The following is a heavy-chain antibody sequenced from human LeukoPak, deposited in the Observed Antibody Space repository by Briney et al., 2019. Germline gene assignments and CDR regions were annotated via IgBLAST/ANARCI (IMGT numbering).Heavy chain of an antibody. D-gene: IGHD3-10*01. CDR1: GYTFTSYD. J-gene: IGHJ4*02. CDR2: MNPNSGNT. CDR3: ARGRLYYYGSGSYLDY. V-gene: IGHV1-8*01. Sequence: ASVKVSCKASGYTFTSYDINWVRQATGQGLERMGWMNPNSGNTGYAQKFQGRVTMTRNTSISTAYMELSSLRSEDTAVYYCARGRLYYYGSGSYLDYWGQGTLVTVSS.